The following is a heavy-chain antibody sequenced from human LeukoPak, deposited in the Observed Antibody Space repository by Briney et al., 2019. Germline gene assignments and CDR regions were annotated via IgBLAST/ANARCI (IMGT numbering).Heavy chain of an antibody. Sequence: GTSLRLSCAAFGFTFSSYGMHWVRQAPGKGLEWVAIISYDGSDKYYADSVKGRFTISRDNSKNTLYVQMNSLRAEDTAIYYCAKDGALRQWLVSGDYYYGMDVWGKGTTVTVSS. J-gene: IGHJ6*04. CDR3: AKDGALRQWLVSGDYYYGMDV. CDR1: GFTFSSYG. D-gene: IGHD6-19*01. V-gene: IGHV3-30*18. CDR2: ISYDGSDK.